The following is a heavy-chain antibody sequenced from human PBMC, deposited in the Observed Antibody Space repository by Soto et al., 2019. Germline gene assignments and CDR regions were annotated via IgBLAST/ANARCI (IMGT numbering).Heavy chain of an antibody. CDR1: GGSVSSGSYY. Sequence: QVQLQESGPGLVKPSETLSLTCTVSGGSVSSGSYYWSWIRQPPGKGLEWIGYIYYSGSTNYNPSLKSRVTISVDPSKNQFSLKLSSVTAADTAVYYCARAEGYSYGYGYYYYYGMDVWGQGTTVTVSS. J-gene: IGHJ6*02. CDR3: ARAEGYSYGYGYYYYYGMDV. CDR2: IYYSGST. D-gene: IGHD5-18*01. V-gene: IGHV4-61*01.